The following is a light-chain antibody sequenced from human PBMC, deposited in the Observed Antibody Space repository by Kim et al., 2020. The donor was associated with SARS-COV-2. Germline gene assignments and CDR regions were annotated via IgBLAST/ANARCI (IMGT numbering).Light chain of an antibody. CDR3: QQYGDKRRT. J-gene: IGKJ1*01. CDR2: DVA. CDR1: ERVSGTN. Sequence: CPGERATLAGRARERVSGTNVAWCQQRAGGAPRVLISDVAGRATGVPDRMSGSGGGTDYTLTISRMEPEDVVRDYCQQYGDKRRTFGQGTKVDIK. V-gene: IGKV3-20*01.